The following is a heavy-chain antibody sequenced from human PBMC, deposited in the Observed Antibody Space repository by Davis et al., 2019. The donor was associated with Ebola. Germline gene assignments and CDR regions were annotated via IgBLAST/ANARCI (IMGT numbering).Heavy chain of an antibody. CDR2: IYDQST. J-gene: IGHJ4*02. CDR3: ATTQWLREFDN. V-gene: IGHV3-53*05. CDR1: GFTVSSNH. D-gene: IGHD6-19*01. Sequence: PGGSLRLSCTASGFTVSSNHMSWVRQAPGKGLEWVSVIYDQSTAYADAVRGRFIISRDKSNNTLYLEMSSLRADDTAVYYCATTQWLREFDNWGQGTLVTVSS.